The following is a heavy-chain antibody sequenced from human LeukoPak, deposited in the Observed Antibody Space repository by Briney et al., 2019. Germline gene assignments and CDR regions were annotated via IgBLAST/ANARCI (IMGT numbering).Heavy chain of an antibody. J-gene: IGHJ3*01. CDR3: AKSTYYYDTFVNAFDL. CDR1: GGSVSSSHY. CDR2: IYYGGST. Sequence: SETLSLTCTVSGGSVSSSHYWGWIRQPPGKGLEWIGSIYYGGSTYYNASLRSRVTTSVDTSKNQFSLKLSSVTAADTAVYYCAKSTYYYDTFVNAFDLWGQGTVVTVSS. V-gene: IGHV4-39*07. D-gene: IGHD3-22*01.